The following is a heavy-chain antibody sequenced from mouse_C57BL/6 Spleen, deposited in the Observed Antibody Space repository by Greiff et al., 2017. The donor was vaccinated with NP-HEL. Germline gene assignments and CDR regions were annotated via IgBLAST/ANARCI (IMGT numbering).Heavy chain of an antibody. V-gene: IGHV10-1*01. CDR1: GFSFNTYA. J-gene: IGHJ3*01. D-gene: IGHD2-2*01. CDR3: VGYDGFAY. Sequence: DVMLVESGGGLVQPKGSLKLSCAASGFSFNTYAMNWVRQAPGKGLEWVARIRSKSNNYATYYAGSVKDRFTISRDDSESMLYLQMNNLKTEDTAMYYCVGYDGFAYWGQGTLVTVSA. CDR2: IRSKSNNYAT.